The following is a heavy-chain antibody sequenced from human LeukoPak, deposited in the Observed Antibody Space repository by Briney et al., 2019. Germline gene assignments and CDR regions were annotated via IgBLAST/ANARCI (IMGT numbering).Heavy chain of an antibody. Sequence: GGSLRLSCAASGFTFNRYWLSWVRQAPGKGLEWVANMKHDGSEKYYVDSVKGRFTISRDNAQNSLYLQMNSLRAEDTTIYYCARGRQTYYDNSGYPFDYWGQGTLVTASS. V-gene: IGHV3-7*01. J-gene: IGHJ4*02. D-gene: IGHD3-22*01. CDR2: MKHDGSEK. CDR3: ARGRQTYYDNSGYPFDY. CDR1: GFTFNRYW.